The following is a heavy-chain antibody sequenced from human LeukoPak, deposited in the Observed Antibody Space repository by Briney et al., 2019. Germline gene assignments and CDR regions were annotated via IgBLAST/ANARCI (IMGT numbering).Heavy chain of an antibody. CDR1: GFTFDDYA. Sequence: GRSLRLSCAASGFTFDDYATHWVRQAPGKGLEWVSGISWNSGSIGYADSVKGRFTISRDNSKNTLYLQMKSLRAEDTAVYYCAKGGGYEAQYYYYYLDVWGKGTTVTISS. CDR2: ISWNSGSI. V-gene: IGHV3-9*01. D-gene: IGHD5-12*01. CDR3: AKGGGYEAQYYYYYLDV. J-gene: IGHJ6*03.